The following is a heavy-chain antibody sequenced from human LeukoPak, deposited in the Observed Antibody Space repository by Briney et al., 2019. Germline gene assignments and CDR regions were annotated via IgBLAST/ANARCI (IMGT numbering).Heavy chain of an antibody. D-gene: IGHD4-23*01. Sequence: SVTVSFKASGGTFSSYAISWVRQAPGQGKEWMGRIIPILGIANYAQKFQGRVTITADKSTSTAYMELSSLRSEDTAMYYCARESYSGNPYFDYWGQGTLVTVSS. CDR2: IIPILGIA. J-gene: IGHJ4*02. CDR3: ARESYSGNPYFDY. V-gene: IGHV1-69*04. CDR1: GGTFSSYA.